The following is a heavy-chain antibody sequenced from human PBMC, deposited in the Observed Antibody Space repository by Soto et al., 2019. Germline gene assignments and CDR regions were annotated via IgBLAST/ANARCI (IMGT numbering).Heavy chain of an antibody. Sequence: HPGGSLRLSCAASGFTFSSYAMSWVRQAPGKGLEWVSAISGSGGSTYYADSVKGRFTISRDNSKNTLYLQMNSLRAEDTAVYYCAKDRPAAPPRLTLSPERFDPWGQGTLVTVSS. V-gene: IGHV3-23*01. CDR3: AKDRPAAPPRLTLSPERFDP. CDR1: GFTFSSYA. D-gene: IGHD6-13*01. J-gene: IGHJ5*02. CDR2: ISGSGGST.